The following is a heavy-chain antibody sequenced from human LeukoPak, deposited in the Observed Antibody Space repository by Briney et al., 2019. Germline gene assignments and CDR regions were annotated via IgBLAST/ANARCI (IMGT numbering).Heavy chain of an antibody. D-gene: IGHD7-27*01. CDR1: GFTFDDYA. CDR2: ISWNSGSI. Sequence: PGGSLRLSCAASGFTFDDYAMHWVRQAPGKGLEWVSGISWNSGSIGYAVSVKGRFTISRDNAKNSLHLQMNSLRAEDTAVYYCARYLGIYYYYYYMDVWGKGTTVTVSS. V-gene: IGHV3-9*01. J-gene: IGHJ6*03. CDR3: ARYLGIYYYYYYMDV.